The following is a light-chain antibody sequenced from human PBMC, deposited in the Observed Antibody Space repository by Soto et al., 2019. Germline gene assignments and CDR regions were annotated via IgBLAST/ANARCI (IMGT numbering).Light chain of an antibody. CDR2: GAS. Sequence: DIQMTQSPSAMSASVGERVTITCRAIQCISNYLAWFQQKPGKVAKRLIYGASSLQSGVPSRFSGSGSGTEFTLTISSLQPEDFATYYCLQHKSYPLTFGGGTKVEI. J-gene: IGKJ4*01. CDR3: LQHKSYPLT. CDR1: QCISNY. V-gene: IGKV1-17*03.